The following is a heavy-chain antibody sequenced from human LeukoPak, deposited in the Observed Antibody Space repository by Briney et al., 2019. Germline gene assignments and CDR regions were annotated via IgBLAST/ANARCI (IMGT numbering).Heavy chain of an antibody. Sequence: GGSLRLSCAASGFTFSSYAMSWVRQAPGKGLEWVSAISGSGGSTYYADSVKGRFTISRDNSKNTLYLQMNSLRAEDTAVYYCAKDLLRSTVVDVTEYFQHWGQGTLVTVSS. CDR3: AKDLLRSTVVDVTEYFQH. V-gene: IGHV3-23*01. CDR1: GFTFSSYA. J-gene: IGHJ1*01. D-gene: IGHD2-15*01. CDR2: ISGSGGST.